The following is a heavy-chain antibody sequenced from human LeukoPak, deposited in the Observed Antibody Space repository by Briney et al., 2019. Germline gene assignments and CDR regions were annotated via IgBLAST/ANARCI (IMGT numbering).Heavy chain of an antibody. D-gene: IGHD3-10*01. CDR1: GGSFSGYY. V-gene: IGHV4-34*01. CDR2: IDQSGTT. J-gene: IGHJ4*02. CDR3: ARVPHYYFGYGYFDT. Sequence: SETLSLTCVVYGGSFSGYYWSWLRQPPGKGVEWIGEIDQSGTTNYNPSLKSRVTISIDTSKKQFSLTLTSMTAADTAVYYCARVPHYYFGYGYFDTWGQGTRVTVSS.